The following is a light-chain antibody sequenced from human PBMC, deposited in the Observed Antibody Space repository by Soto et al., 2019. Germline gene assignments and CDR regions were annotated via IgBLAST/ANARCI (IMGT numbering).Light chain of an antibody. CDR1: QSVSSS. Sequence: EIVLTQSPGTLSLSPGERATLSCRASQSVSSSLAWYQQKTGQAPRLLISGASSRATGIPDRFSGSGSETEFTLTINRLEPEDFAVYYCQQYNHWPPWLTFAGGTKVEVK. CDR2: GAS. CDR3: QQYNHWPPWLT. V-gene: IGKV3D-15*01. J-gene: IGKJ4*01.